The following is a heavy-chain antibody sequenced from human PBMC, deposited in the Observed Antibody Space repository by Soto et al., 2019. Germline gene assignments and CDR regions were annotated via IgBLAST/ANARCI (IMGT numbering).Heavy chain of an antibody. V-gene: IGHV4-31*03. Sequence: QVQLQESGPGLVKPSQTLSLTCTVSGGSISSGGYYWSWIRQHPGKGLEWIGYIYYSGSTYYNPSLKSRVTISVDTSKNQFSLKMSSVTAADTAVYYCAGCPDYGDPNWCDPWGQGTLVTVSS. CDR2: IYYSGST. CDR1: GGSISSGGYY. J-gene: IGHJ5*02. CDR3: AGCPDYGDPNWCDP. D-gene: IGHD4-17*01.